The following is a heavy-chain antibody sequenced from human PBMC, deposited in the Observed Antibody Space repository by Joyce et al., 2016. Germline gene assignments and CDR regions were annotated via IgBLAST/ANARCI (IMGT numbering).Heavy chain of an antibody. D-gene: IGHD1-7*01. CDR3: TRRNEGNFFLDY. CDR2: ITSTGSTR. CDR1: GFSFNYYT. V-gene: IGHV3-48*02. Sequence: EVQLVESGGGLVQPGGSLRLSCAASGFSFNYYTMNWVRQAPGKELECISYITSTGSTRFYADSVKDRFTISRDNAKNSLYLQMNSLRDEDTAVYYCTRRNEGNFFLDYWGQGTLVTVSS. J-gene: IGHJ4*02.